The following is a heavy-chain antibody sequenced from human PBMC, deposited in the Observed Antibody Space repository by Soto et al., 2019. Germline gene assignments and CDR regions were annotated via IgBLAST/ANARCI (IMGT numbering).Heavy chain of an antibody. CDR1: GFTFSDYY. Sequence: LSLSCAASGFTFSDYYIHWIRRAPGKGLEWISYISGNGEIIQYAASARGRFTISRDNAENSVYLEMDRLRAEDTALYYCARDVDADFRTDFDYWGRGTLVTSPQ. CDR2: ISGNGEII. J-gene: IGHJ4*02. V-gene: IGHV3-11*01. D-gene: IGHD4-17*01. CDR3: ARDVDADFRTDFDY.